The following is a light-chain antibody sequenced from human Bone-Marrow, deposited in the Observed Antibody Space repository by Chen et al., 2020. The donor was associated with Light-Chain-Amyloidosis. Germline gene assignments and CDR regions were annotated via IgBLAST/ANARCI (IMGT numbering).Light chain of an antibody. Sequence: YELTQPPSVSVFPGEKARITCSGDDLPTKYAYWYQQKPGQAPVLVIHRDTERPSGISERFSGSSSGTTATLTISGVQAEDEADYHCQSADSSGTYEVIFGGGTKLTVL. V-gene: IGLV3-25*03. CDR1: DLPTKY. CDR2: RDT. J-gene: IGLJ2*01. CDR3: QSADSSGTYEVI.